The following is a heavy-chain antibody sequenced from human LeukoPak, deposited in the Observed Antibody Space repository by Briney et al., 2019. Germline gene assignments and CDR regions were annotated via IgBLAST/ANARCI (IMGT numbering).Heavy chain of an antibody. CDR2: IYYSGST. Sequence: SETLSVTCTVSGGSISSGDYYCSWIRQPPGKGLEWIGYIYYSGSTYYNPSLKSRVTISVDTSKNQFSLKLSSVTAADTAVYYCARADCSSTSCYKRYADYYYAMDVWGQGTTVTVSS. V-gene: IGHV4-30-4*01. D-gene: IGHD2-2*02. CDR1: GGSISSGDYY. J-gene: IGHJ6*02. CDR3: ARADCSSTSCYKRYADYYYAMDV.